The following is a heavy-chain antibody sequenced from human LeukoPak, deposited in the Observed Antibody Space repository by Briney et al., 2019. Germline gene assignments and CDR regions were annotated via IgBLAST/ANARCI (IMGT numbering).Heavy chain of an antibody. D-gene: IGHD6-13*01. J-gene: IGHJ5*02. Sequence: KTSETLSLTCTVSGGSISSYYWSWIRQPPGKGLEWIGYIYYSGSTNYNPSLKSRVTISVDTSKNQFSLKLSSVTAADTAVYYCARDGVTLAAGINWFDPWGQGTLVTVSS. CDR1: GGSISSYY. CDR2: IYYSGST. CDR3: ARDGVTLAAGINWFDP. V-gene: IGHV4-59*12.